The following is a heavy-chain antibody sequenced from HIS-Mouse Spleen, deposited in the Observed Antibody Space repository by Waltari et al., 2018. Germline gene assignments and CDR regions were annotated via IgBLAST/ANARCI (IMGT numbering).Heavy chain of an antibody. Sequence: QLQLQESGPGLVKPSETLSLTCTVSGGSISSSSYYWGWIRQPPGKGLEWIGSIYYSGSTYYNPSLKSRVTISVDTSKNQFSLKLSSVTAADTAVYYCARDGIAVAGTGAFDIWGQGTMVTVSS. CDR2: IYYSGST. J-gene: IGHJ3*02. V-gene: IGHV4-39*07. CDR1: GGSISSSSYY. D-gene: IGHD6-19*01. CDR3: ARDGIAVAGTGAFDI.